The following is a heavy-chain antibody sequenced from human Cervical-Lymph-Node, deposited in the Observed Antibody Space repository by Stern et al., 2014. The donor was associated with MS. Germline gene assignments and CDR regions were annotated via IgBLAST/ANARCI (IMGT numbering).Heavy chain of an antibody. J-gene: IGHJ4*02. CDR1: GSPFTGYY. CDR2: ISPNTGGT. CDR3: AKLSHGSGRDS. V-gene: IGHV1-2*02. D-gene: IGHD3-10*01. Sequence: QVQLMQSGAEVKKPRASVKVSCRSSGSPFTGYYMHLVRQAPGHGPEWMGWISPNTGGTNYAQKFQDRVTMTTDTSISTTYMELSRLRSDDTAVYYCAKLSHGSGRDSWGQGTLVTVSS.